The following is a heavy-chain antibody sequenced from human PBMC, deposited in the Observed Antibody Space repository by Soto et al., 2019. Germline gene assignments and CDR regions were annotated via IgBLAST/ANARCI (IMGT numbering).Heavy chain of an antibody. Sequence: GASVKVSCKASGGTFSSYAISWVRQAPGQGLEWMGWINPNGGGTNYAQKFQGWVTMTRDTSISTAYMELSRLRSDDTAVYYCARASEATTHYYYYGMDVWGQGTTVTVSS. CDR1: GGTFSSYA. D-gene: IGHD5-12*01. V-gene: IGHV1-2*04. CDR2: INPNGGGT. J-gene: IGHJ6*02. CDR3: ARASEATTHYYYYGMDV.